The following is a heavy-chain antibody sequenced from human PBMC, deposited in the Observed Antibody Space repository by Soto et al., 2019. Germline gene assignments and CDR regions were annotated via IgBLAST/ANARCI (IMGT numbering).Heavy chain of an antibody. Sequence: SETLSLTCAVYGGSFSGYYWSWIRQPPGKGLEWIGEINHSGSTNYNPSLKSRVTISVDTSKNQFSLKLSSVTAADTTVYYCARVSGDIVVLGSYDAFDIWGQGTMVTVSS. V-gene: IGHV4-34*01. D-gene: IGHD2-2*01. CDR3: ARVSGDIVVLGSYDAFDI. CDR1: GGSFSGYY. J-gene: IGHJ3*02. CDR2: INHSGST.